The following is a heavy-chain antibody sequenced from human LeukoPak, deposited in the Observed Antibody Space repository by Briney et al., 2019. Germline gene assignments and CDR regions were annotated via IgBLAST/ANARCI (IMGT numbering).Heavy chain of an antibody. CDR2: IDSSGGYI. V-gene: IGHV3-21*06. Sequence: GGSLRLSCAASGFTFSSYWMSWVRQAPGKGLEWVSSIDSSGGYIFYADSVKGRFIISRDNAKDSLYLQMNSLRVEDTAVYYCLRGDRRDYWGQGTLVTVSS. J-gene: IGHJ4*02. CDR1: GFTFSSYW. CDR3: LRGDRRDY.